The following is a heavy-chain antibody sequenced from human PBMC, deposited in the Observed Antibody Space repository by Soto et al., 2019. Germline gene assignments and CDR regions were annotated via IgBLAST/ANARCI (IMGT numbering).Heavy chain of an antibody. Sequence: EVQVVESGGGLVQPGGSLRLSRAASGFTFSSYEMNWFRQAPGKGLEWVAYISSSGGHIYYADSVKGRFTISRENAQNSLYLQMNSLRAEDTAVYYCARGHGMDVWGQGTTVTVSS. J-gene: IGHJ6*02. CDR1: GFTFSSYE. V-gene: IGHV3-48*03. CDR2: ISSSGGHI. CDR3: ARGHGMDV.